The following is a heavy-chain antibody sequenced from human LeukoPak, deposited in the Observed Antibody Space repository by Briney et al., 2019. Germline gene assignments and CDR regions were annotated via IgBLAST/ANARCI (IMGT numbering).Heavy chain of an antibody. Sequence: PGGSLRLSCAASGFTFSSYSMNWVRQAPGKGLEWVSSISSSSSYIYYADSVKGRFTISRDNAKNSLYLQMNSLRAEDTAAYYCARDAYYYDSSGYFGYWGQGTLVTVSS. CDR2: ISSSSSYI. CDR3: ARDAYYYDSSGYFGY. V-gene: IGHV3-21*01. J-gene: IGHJ4*02. D-gene: IGHD3-22*01. CDR1: GFTFSSYS.